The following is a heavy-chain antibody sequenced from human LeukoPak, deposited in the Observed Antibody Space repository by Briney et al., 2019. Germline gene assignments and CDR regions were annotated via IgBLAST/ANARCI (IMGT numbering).Heavy chain of an antibody. Sequence: GGSLRLSCAASGFTFSNYWMSWVRQAPGKGLEWVANIKQDGSEKYYVDSVKGRFTISRDNAKNSLYLQMNSLRAEDTAVYYCARCDSRGSWYVDSYFDYWGQGTLVTVSS. D-gene: IGHD6-13*01. CDR1: GFTFSNYW. J-gene: IGHJ4*02. CDR3: ARCDSRGSWYVDSYFDY. V-gene: IGHV3-7*01. CDR2: IKQDGSEK.